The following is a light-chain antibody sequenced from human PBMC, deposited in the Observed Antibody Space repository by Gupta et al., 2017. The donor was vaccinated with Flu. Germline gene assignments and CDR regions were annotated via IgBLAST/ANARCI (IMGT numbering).Light chain of an antibody. J-gene: IGKJ4*01. CDR1: QSVSNY. V-gene: IGKV3-11*01. Sequence: EIVLTQSPATLSLSPGESATLSCRASQSVSNYLAWYQQKRGQAPRLLMYAASNRAAGIPARFSGSGSGTDFTLTISSLEPEDFAVYYCQQRRTFGGGTKVEIK. CDR2: AAS. CDR3: QQRRT.